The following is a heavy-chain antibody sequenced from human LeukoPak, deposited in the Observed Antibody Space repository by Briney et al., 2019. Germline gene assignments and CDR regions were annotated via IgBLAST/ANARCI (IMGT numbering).Heavy chain of an antibody. V-gene: IGHV3-9*03. CDR1: GFTFGDYA. D-gene: IGHD1-26*01. J-gene: IGHJ5*02. CDR2: ISWNSGTI. Sequence: GGSLRLSCTASGFTFGDYAMHWVRQAPGKGLEWVSGISWNSGTIGYADSVEGRFTISRDNDKNSLYLQMNSLRDDDMALYYCARGNSGSYSQDWFDPWGQGTLVTVSS. CDR3: ARGNSGSYSQDWFDP.